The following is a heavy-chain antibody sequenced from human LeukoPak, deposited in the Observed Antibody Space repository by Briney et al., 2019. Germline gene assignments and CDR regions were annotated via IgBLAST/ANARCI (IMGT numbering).Heavy chain of an antibody. CDR1: GFPFSDFS. CDR3: AKQSYSRSLGE. D-gene: IGHD2-21*01. CDR2: TNSGGTST. Sequence: GGSLRLSCATSGFPFSDFSMSWVRQAPGKGLEWISTTNSGGTSTYYAESVKGRFTISRDDSKNTLYLQMSSLRVEDTAVYYCAKQSYSRSLGEGGPGTLVSVSS. J-gene: IGHJ4*02. V-gene: IGHV3-23*01.